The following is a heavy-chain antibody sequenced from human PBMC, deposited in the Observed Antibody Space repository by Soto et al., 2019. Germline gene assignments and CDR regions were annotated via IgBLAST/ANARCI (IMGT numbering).Heavy chain of an antibody. Sequence: ASVKVSCKASGYTFTSYYMHWVRQAPGQGLEWMGIINPSGGSTSYAQKFRGRVTMTRDTSTSTVYMELSSLRSEDTAVYYCARDGTWYYDSSGYPSNWFDPWGQGTLVTVSS. CDR1: GYTFTSYY. D-gene: IGHD3-22*01. V-gene: IGHV1-46*01. J-gene: IGHJ5*02. CDR3: ARDGTWYYDSSGYPSNWFDP. CDR2: INPSGGST.